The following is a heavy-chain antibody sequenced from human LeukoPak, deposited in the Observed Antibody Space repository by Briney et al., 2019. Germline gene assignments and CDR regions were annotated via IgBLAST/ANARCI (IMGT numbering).Heavy chain of an antibody. Sequence: GGSLRLSCAASGFTFSSYWMSWVRQAPGKGLEWVANIKQDGSEKYYVDSVKGRFTISRDNAKNSLYLQMNSLSAEDTAVYYCAREGSGWTNYFDYWGQGTLVTVSS. D-gene: IGHD6-19*01. CDR1: GFTFSSYW. CDR3: AREGSGWTNYFDY. V-gene: IGHV3-7*01. CDR2: IKQDGSEK. J-gene: IGHJ4*02.